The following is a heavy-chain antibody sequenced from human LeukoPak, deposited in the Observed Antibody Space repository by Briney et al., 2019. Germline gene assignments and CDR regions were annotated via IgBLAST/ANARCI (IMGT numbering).Heavy chain of an antibody. CDR1: GFTFSSYS. J-gene: IGHJ3*02. V-gene: IGHV3-21*01. D-gene: IGHD3-10*01. Sequence: GGSLRLSCAASGFTFSSYSMNWVRQAPGKGLEWVSSISSSSSYIYYADSVKGRFTISRDNAKNSLYLQMNSLKAEDTAVYYCARVLLGAFDIWGQGTMVTVSS. CDR3: ARVLLGAFDI. CDR2: ISSSSSYI.